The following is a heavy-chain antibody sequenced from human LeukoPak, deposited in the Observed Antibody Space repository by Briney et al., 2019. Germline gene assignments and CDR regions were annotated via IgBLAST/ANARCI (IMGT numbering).Heavy chain of an antibody. CDR2: IIPIFGTA. CDR3: ARGPYYDILTGYPLGAFDI. Sequence: EASVKVSCKASGGTFSSYAISWVRQAPGRGLEWMGGIIPIFGTANYAQKFQGRVTITADESTSTAYMELSSLRSEDTAVYYCARGPYYDILTGYPLGAFDIWGQGTMVTVSS. D-gene: IGHD3-9*01. CDR1: GGTFSSYA. V-gene: IGHV1-69*13. J-gene: IGHJ3*02.